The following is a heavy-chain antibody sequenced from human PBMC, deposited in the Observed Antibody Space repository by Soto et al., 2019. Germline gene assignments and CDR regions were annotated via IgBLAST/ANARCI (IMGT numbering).Heavy chain of an antibody. Sequence: PGGSLRLSCAAFGFPFSIYGMHWVRQSPGKGLEWVAVISYDGTNKYYADSVKGRFTISRDNSKNTLYLQMNSLRAEDTAVYHCAKDLKGHDDRSGYFLDYDYGMDVWGQGTTVTVSS. J-gene: IGHJ6*02. V-gene: IGHV3-30*18. CDR3: AKDLKGHDDRSGYFLDYDYGMDV. CDR2: ISYDGTNK. D-gene: IGHD3-22*01. CDR1: GFPFSIYG.